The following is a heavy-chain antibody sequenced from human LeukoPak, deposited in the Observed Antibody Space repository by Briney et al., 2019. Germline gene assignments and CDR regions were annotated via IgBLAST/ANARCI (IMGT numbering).Heavy chain of an antibody. CDR3: ARAMVRGVIMAYDAFDI. D-gene: IGHD3-10*01. CDR1: GGSIGSGYYY. Sequence: SETLSLTCTVSGGSIGSGYYYWSWIRQPAGKGLEWIGRIYTTGSSNYNPSLESRVTISLDTSKNQFSLRVNSMTAADTAVYYCARAMVRGVIMAYDAFDIWGQGTMVTVSS. V-gene: IGHV4-61*02. J-gene: IGHJ3*02. CDR2: IYTTGSS.